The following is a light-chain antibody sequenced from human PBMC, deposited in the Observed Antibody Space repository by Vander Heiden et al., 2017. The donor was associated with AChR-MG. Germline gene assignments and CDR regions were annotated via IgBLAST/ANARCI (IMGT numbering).Light chain of an antibody. V-gene: IGLV2-14*01. CDR2: EVT. Sequence: QSALTQPASVSGSPGQSITISCTGTSSDIGGYNYLSWYQQHPGKAPRLIIYEVTYRPSGVSHRFSGSKSGNTASLTISGLQAEDEADYYCSSYTSSSMVVFGGGTKLTVL. CDR3: SSYTSSSMVV. CDR1: SSDIGGYNY. J-gene: IGLJ2*01.